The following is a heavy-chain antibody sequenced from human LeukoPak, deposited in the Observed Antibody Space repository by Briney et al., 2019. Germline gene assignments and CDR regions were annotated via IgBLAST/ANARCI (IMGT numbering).Heavy chain of an antibody. Sequence: GGSLRLSCAAPGFTFSSYAMNWVRQAPGKGLEWVSGISNGGTITNYADSVKGRFTISRDNSKSTLYLQMNGLRAEDTAVYYCAKDIWFGEPHWGQGTLVTVSS. J-gene: IGHJ4*02. CDR2: ISNGGTIT. D-gene: IGHD3-10*01. CDR1: GFTFSSYA. CDR3: AKDIWFGEPH. V-gene: IGHV3-23*01.